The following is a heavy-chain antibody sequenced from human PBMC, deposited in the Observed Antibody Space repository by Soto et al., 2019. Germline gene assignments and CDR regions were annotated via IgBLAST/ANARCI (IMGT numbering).Heavy chain of an antibody. V-gene: IGHV1-18*01. Sequence: QVQLVQSGAEVKKPGASVKVSCKASGYTFTSYGISWVRQAPGQGLEWMGWISAYNGNTNYAQKLQGRVTMTTDTSTSTANLVLRSMRSDDTAVYYCARESDCGGDCYSPLDIWGQGPIVIVSS. D-gene: IGHD2-21*02. CDR2: ISAYNGNT. CDR3: ARESDCGGDCYSPLDI. CDR1: GYTFTSYG. J-gene: IGHJ3*02.